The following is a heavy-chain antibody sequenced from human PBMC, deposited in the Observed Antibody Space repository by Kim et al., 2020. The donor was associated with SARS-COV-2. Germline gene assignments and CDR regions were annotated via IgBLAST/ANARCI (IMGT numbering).Heavy chain of an antibody. J-gene: IGHJ6*02. CDR3: ARGYLHGDYGLYYYYYGMDV. CDR2: IYYSGST. D-gene: IGHD4-17*01. Sequence: SETLSLTCTVSGGSISSYYWSWIRQPPGKGLEWIGYIYYSGSTNYNPSLKSRVTISVDTSKNQFSLKLSSVTAADTAVYYCARGYLHGDYGLYYYYYGMDVWGQGTTVTVSS. V-gene: IGHV4-59*13. CDR1: GGSISSYY.